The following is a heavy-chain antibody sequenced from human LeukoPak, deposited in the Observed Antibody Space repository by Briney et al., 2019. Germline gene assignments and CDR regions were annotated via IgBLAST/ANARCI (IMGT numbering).Heavy chain of an antibody. D-gene: IGHD1-1*01. Sequence: ASVKVSCKASGYTFTTYGISWVRQAPGQGLEWIGWISADNGNTNYAQKLQGRVTMTTDTSTSTAYMELRSLRSDDTAVYYCARDPLDFGTSAAEYFQHWGQGTLVTVSS. CDR3: ARDPLDFGTSAAEYFQH. J-gene: IGHJ1*01. CDR2: ISADNGNT. V-gene: IGHV1-18*01. CDR1: GYTFTTYG.